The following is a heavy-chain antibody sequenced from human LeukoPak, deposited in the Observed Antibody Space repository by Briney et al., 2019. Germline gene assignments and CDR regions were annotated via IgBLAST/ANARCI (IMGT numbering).Heavy chain of an antibody. D-gene: IGHD1-26*01. V-gene: IGHV4-39*01. CDR2: IYYSGST. CDR3: ARGAPQPYDY. Sequence: SETLSLTCTVSGGSISSYYWGWIRQPPGKGLEWIGSIYYSGSTYYNPSLKSRVTISVDTSKNQFSLKLSSVTAADTAVYYCARGAPQPYDYWGQGTLVTVSS. J-gene: IGHJ4*02. CDR1: GGSISSYY.